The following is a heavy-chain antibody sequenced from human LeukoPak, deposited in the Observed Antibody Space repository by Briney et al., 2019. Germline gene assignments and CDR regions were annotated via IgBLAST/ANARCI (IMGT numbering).Heavy chain of an antibody. J-gene: IGHJ3*01. Sequence: SETLSLTCAVYGGSLSGYYWSWIRQPPGKGLEWIGEINHSGSTNYNPSLKSRVTISVDTSKNQFSLKLSSVTAADTAVYYCARIRGGPTTPWGQGTMVTVSS. CDR1: GGSLSGYY. V-gene: IGHV4-34*01. CDR3: ARIRGGPTTP. CDR2: INHSGST. D-gene: IGHD1-26*01.